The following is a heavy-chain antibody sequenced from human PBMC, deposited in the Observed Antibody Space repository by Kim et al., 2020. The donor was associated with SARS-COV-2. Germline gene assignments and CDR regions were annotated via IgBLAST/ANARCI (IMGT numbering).Heavy chain of an antibody. CDR2: MNPNSGNT. Sequence: ASVKVSCKASGYTFTSYDINWVRQATGQGLEWMGWMNPNSGNTGYAQKLQGRVTVTRNTSISTAYMELGSLSSEDTAVYYCARAKLVQGVFYYYYYMDVWGKGTTVTVSS. CDR1: GYTFTSYD. CDR3: ARAKLVQGVFYYYYYMDV. D-gene: IGHD3-10*01. J-gene: IGHJ6*03. V-gene: IGHV1-8*01.